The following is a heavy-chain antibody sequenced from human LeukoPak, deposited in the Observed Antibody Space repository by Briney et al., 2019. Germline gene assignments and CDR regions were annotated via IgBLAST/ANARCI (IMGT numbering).Heavy chain of an antibody. J-gene: IGHJ4*02. CDR3: ATSRGSPWDYYDY. CDR1: GGTFSSYA. V-gene: IGHV1-69*01. CDR2: IIPIFGTA. Sequence: SVKVSCKASGGTFSSYAISWVRQAPGQGLEWMGGIIPIFGTANYAQKFQGRVTITADESTSTAYMELSSLRSEDTAVYYCATSRGSPWDYYDYWGREPWSPSPQ. D-gene: IGHD6-25*01.